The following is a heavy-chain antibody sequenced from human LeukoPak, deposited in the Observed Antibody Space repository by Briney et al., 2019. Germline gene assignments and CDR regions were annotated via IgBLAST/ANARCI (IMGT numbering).Heavy chain of an antibody. CDR3: ARERSCDSSFDY. D-gene: IGHD3-22*01. CDR1: GRTFNRYA. Sequence: SVKVSCEASGRTFNRYAISWVRQAPGQGLEWMGSIIPIFGSTHYAENLQGRVTITTDEPKNTVYMELSAVRSEDTAVYHCARERSCDSSFDYWGQGTLVTVSS. CDR2: IIPIFGST. V-gene: IGHV1-69*05. J-gene: IGHJ4*02.